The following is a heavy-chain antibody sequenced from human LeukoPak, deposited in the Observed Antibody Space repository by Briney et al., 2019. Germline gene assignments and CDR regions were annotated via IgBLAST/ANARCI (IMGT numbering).Heavy chain of an antibody. Sequence: SETLSLTCTVSGGSISSGDYYWSWIRQPRGKGLEWIGYIYYSGSTYYNPSLKSRVTISVDTSKNQFSLKLSSVTAADTAVYYCARGGDFWSGYFDYWGQGTLVTVSS. CDR2: IYYSGST. D-gene: IGHD3-3*01. J-gene: IGHJ4*02. CDR3: ARGGDFWSGYFDY. CDR1: GGSISSGDYY. V-gene: IGHV4-30-4*08.